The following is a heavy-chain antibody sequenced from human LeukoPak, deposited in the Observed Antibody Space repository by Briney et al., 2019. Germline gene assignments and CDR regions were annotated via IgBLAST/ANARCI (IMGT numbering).Heavy chain of an antibody. CDR2: IYYSGST. CDR1: GGSISSSSYY. J-gene: IGHJ4*02. Sequence: PSETLSLTCTVSGGSISSSSYYWGWIRQPPGKGLEWIVSIYYSGSTYYNPSLKSRVTISVDTSKNQFSLKLSSVTAADTAVYYCAGAVAGTFDYWGQGTLVTVSS. D-gene: IGHD6-19*01. CDR3: AGAVAGTFDY. V-gene: IGHV4-39*01.